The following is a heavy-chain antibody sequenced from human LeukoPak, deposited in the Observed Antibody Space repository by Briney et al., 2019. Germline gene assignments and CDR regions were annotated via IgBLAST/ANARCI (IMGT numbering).Heavy chain of an antibody. CDR3: ARTSGSSYFDY. D-gene: IGHD3-10*01. Sequence: GGSLRLSCAASGFTFSSYSMNWVRQAPGKGLEWVSYIGSSGSPIYYADSVKGRFTVSRDNAKNSLYLQMNSLRAEDTAVYYCARTSGSSYFDYWGQGTLVTVSS. J-gene: IGHJ4*02. V-gene: IGHV3-48*04. CDR1: GFTFSSYS. CDR2: IGSSGSPI.